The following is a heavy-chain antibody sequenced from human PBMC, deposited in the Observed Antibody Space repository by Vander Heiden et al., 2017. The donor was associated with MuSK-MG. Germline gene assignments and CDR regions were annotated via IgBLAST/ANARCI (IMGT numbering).Heavy chain of an antibody. D-gene: IGHD3-10*01. Sequence: EVQLVESGGGLVQPGGSLRLSCAASGFTFSSSEMNWVRQAPGKGLEWVSYISSSGSTIYYAESVKGRGTISRDNAKNSLYRQMNSLRAEETAVYDCARVDYYGAGSDSDYGMDVWCQGTTVTVSS. CDR2: ISSSGSTI. CDR3: ARVDYYGAGSDSDYGMDV. J-gene: IGHJ6*02. CDR1: GFTFSSSE. V-gene: IGHV3-48*03.